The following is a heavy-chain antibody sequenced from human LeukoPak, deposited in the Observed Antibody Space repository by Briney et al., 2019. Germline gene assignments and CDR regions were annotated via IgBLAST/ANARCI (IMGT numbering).Heavy chain of an antibody. D-gene: IGHD1-26*01. Sequence: EASVKVSCKASGYTFTGYYMHWVRQAPGQGLEWMGWINPNSGGTNYAQKFQGRVTITRDTSISTAYMELSRLRSDDPAVYYCARDSGSYYGSDFDIWGQGTMATVSS. CDR1: GYTFTGYY. V-gene: IGHV1-2*02. CDR2: INPNSGGT. J-gene: IGHJ3*02. CDR3: ARDSGSYYGSDFDI.